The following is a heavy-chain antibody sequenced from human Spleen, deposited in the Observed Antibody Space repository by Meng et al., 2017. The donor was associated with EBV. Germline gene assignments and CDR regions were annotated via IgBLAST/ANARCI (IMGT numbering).Heavy chain of an antibody. V-gene: IGHV4-39*01. CDR2: IYKSGAT. D-gene: IGHD4-17*01. CDR1: GGPITLSNSY. Sequence: PQAGPGLLKPSETLSPTCTFSGGPITLSNSYWAWIRQPPGKGLEWLGRIYKSGATYHNPSLKSRVTISVDTLKNQFFLKLNSVTAADTAVYYCARLGDYGEYFFDYWGLGTLVTVSS. CDR3: ARLGDYGEYFFDY. J-gene: IGHJ4*02.